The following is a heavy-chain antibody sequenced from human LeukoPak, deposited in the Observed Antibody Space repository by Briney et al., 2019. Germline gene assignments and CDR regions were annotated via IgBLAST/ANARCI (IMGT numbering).Heavy chain of an antibody. J-gene: IGHJ5*02. CDR3: ANRGLNWNDGGRWFDP. CDR2: INKSGNT. Sequence: SETLSLTCTVSGYSIRTDYYWGWIRQPPGKGPQWIGTINKSGNTYYNPSLGSRVTISVDTSKNQFSLKLSSVTAADTAVYYCANRGLNWNDGGRWFDPWGQGTLVTVSS. CDR1: GYSIRTDYY. V-gene: IGHV4-38-2*02. D-gene: IGHD1-1*01.